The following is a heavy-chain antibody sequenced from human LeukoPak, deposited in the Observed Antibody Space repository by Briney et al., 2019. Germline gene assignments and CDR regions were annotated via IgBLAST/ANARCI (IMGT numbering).Heavy chain of an antibody. CDR2: ISGSGGST. Sequence: GGSLRLSCAASGFTFSSYAMSWVRQAPGKGLEWVSAISGSGGSTYYADSVKGRFTISRDNSKNTLYLQTNSLRAEDTAVYYCAKEGPSARYSSSWYEGGGDPYYFDYWGQGTLVTVSS. CDR3: AKEGPSARYSSSWYEGGGDPYYFDY. J-gene: IGHJ4*02. D-gene: IGHD6-13*01. V-gene: IGHV3-23*01. CDR1: GFTFSSYA.